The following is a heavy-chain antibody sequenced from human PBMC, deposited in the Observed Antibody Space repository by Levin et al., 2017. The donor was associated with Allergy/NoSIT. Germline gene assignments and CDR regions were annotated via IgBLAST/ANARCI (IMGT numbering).Heavy chain of an antibody. D-gene: IGHD6-6*01. CDR3: ARHRYSRSAIRHYYHGMDV. Sequence: SETLSLTCAVYGESFSGYYWTWIRQPPGQGLEWIGEIDHSGSTNYNPSLKSRVTLSVDTSKNQFSLRVTSVTAADTAIYFCARHRYSRSAIRHYYHGMDVWGQGTTVTVSS. J-gene: IGHJ6*02. CDR2: IDHSGST. CDR1: GESFSGYY. V-gene: IGHV4-34*01.